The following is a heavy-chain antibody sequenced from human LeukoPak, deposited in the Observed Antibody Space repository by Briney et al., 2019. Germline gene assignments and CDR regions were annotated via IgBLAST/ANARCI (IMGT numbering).Heavy chain of an antibody. J-gene: IGHJ4*02. CDR2: INHSGST. D-gene: IGHD2-2*01. CDR3: ARGSGVVPAAIPFDY. CDR1: GGSFSGYY. V-gene: IGHV4-34*01. Sequence: SETLSLTCAVYGGSFSGYYWSWIRQPPGKGLEWIGEINHSGSTNYNPSLKSRVTISVETSKKQFSLKLSSVTAADTAVYYCARGSGVVPAAIPFDYWGQGTLVTVSS.